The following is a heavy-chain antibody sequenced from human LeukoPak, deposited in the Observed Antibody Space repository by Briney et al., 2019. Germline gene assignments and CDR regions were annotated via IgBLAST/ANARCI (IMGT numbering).Heavy chain of an antibody. V-gene: IGHV1-18*01. J-gene: IGHJ3*02. Sequence: GASVKVSCKASGHTFTSYGISWVRQAPGQGLEWMGWISAYNGNTNYAQKLQGRVTMTTDTSTSTAYMELRSLRSDDTAVYYCARDQGCDFWSGYCDAFDIWGQGTMVTVSS. CDR2: ISAYNGNT. D-gene: IGHD3-3*01. CDR3: ARDQGCDFWSGYCDAFDI. CDR1: GHTFTSYG.